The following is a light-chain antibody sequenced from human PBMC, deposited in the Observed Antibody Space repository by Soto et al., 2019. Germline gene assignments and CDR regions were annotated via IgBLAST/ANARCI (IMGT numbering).Light chain of an antibody. J-gene: IGKJ4*01. CDR2: GAS. CDR3: QQYNEWPLT. Sequence: ETVMTQSPAPLSVSPGERATLSCGASQSVSTNLAWYQQKPGQVPRLLIYGASTRASDIPARFSCSGSGTEFTLTISSLQSEDFAVYYCQQYNEWPLTFGGGTKVEIE. CDR1: QSVSTN. V-gene: IGKV3-15*01.